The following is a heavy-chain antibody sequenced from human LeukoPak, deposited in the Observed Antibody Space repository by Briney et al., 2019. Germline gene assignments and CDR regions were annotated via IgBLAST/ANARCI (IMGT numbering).Heavy chain of an antibody. J-gene: IGHJ5*02. D-gene: IGHD2/OR15-2a*01. CDR3: ARGSFTLIEVDGLGYNWFDP. CDR1: GFSFSYYN. Sequence: NTGGSLRLSCEASGFSFSYYNFNWVRQAPGKGLEWIGEINHSGSTDYNSSLKSRLTISVDTSRNQFSLNLRSMTAADTAVYYCARGSFTLIEVDGLGYNWFDPWGQGTLVTVSS. CDR2: INHSGST. V-gene: IGHV4-34*01.